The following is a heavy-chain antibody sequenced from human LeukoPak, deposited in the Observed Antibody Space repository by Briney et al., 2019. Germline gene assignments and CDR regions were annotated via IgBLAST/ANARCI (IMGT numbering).Heavy chain of an antibody. V-gene: IGHV4-34*01. CDR2: ITHSGST. CDR3: ARALGYSSSWYGDYYYYMDV. D-gene: IGHD6-13*01. Sequence: SETLSLTCAVYSGSFSGYYWSWIRQPPGKGLEWIGEITHSGSTNYNPSLKSRVTISVDTSKNQFSLKLSSVTAADTAVYYCARALGYSSSWYGDYYYYMDVWGKGTTVTVSS. CDR1: SGSFSGYY. J-gene: IGHJ6*03.